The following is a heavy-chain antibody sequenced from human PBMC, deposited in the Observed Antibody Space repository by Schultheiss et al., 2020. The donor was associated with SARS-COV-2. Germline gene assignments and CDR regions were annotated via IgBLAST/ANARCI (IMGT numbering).Heavy chain of an antibody. D-gene: IGHD3-16*01. CDR3: ARLISEEGYYYYYMDV. V-gene: IGHV4-59*05. CDR1: GGSISSYY. J-gene: IGHJ6*03. CDR2: IYYSGST. Sequence: SETLSLTCTVSGGSISSYYWSWIRQPPGKGLEWIGSIYYSGSTYYNPSLKSRVTISVDTSKNQFSLKLSSVTAADTAVYYCARLISEEGYYYYYMDVWGKGTTVTVSS.